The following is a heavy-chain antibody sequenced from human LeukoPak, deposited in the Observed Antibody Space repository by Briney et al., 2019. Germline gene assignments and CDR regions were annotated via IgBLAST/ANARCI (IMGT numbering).Heavy chain of an antibody. Sequence: GGSLRLSCAASAFTFSSYWMHWVRQAPGKGLVWVSRINSDGSSTSYADSVKGRFTISRDNAKNTLYLQMNSLRAEDTAMYYCAKGSDCSGGSCYSYWYFDLWGRGTLVTVSS. CDR3: AKGSDCSGGSCYSYWYFDL. CDR1: AFTFSSYW. J-gene: IGHJ2*01. V-gene: IGHV3-74*01. CDR2: INSDGSST. D-gene: IGHD2-15*01.